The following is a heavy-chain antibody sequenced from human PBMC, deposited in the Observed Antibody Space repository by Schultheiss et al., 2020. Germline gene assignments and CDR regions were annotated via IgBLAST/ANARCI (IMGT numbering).Heavy chain of an antibody. J-gene: IGHJ4*02. CDR1: GYTFTSYG. V-gene: IGHV1-18*01. D-gene: IGHD2-15*01. CDR2: MNPNSGGT. CDR3: AREEVVYCSGGSCTSGFGY. Sequence: ASVKVSCKASGYTFTSYGISWVRQATGQGLEWMGWMNPNSGGTNYAQKLQGRVTMTTDTSTSTAYMELRSLRSDDTAVYYCAREEVVYCSGGSCTSGFGYWGQGTLVTVSS.